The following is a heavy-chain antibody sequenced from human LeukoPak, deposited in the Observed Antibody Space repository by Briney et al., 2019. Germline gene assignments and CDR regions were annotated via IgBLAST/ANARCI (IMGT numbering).Heavy chain of an antibody. CDR2: IIPMFGVA. J-gene: IGHJ4*02. V-gene: IGHV1-69*13. CDR1: GGTFINFA. Sequence: SVKVSCKPSGGTFINFAISWVRQAPGQGLEWMGGIIPMFGVANYAQKFQGRVTITADESTSTAYMELSSLRSEDTAVYYCARDRAPYYDSSGYYPYYFDYWGQGTLVTVSS. D-gene: IGHD3-22*01. CDR3: ARDRAPYYDSSGYYPYYFDY.